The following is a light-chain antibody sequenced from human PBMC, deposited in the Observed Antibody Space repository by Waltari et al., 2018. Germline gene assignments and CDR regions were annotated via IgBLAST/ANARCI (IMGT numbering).Light chain of an antibody. V-gene: IGKV1-39*01. Sequence: DIQMTQSPSALSASVGDRVAITCRASQPISIYLTWYQQIPGKAPNLLIYGAVNLQDGVPSRFTGSGSGTDFTLTISSLHPEDFGTYYCQQSYKAPLTFGQGTKLQIK. CDR2: GAV. CDR1: QPISIY. J-gene: IGKJ2*01. CDR3: QQSYKAPLT.